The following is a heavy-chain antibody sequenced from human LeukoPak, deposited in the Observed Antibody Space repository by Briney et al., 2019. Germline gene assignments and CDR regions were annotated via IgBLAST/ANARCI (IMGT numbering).Heavy chain of an antibody. D-gene: IGHD2-15*01. Sequence: ASVKISCKASGYTFTNYYIHWVRQPPGQGLEWMGIIIPSGGSTTYAQKFQGRVTMTRDTSTNTVYMELSSLRFEDTAVYYCARALSGGSNYWGKGTLVTVSS. CDR1: GYTFTNYY. CDR2: IIPSGGST. CDR3: ARALSGGSNY. J-gene: IGHJ4*02. V-gene: IGHV1-46*01.